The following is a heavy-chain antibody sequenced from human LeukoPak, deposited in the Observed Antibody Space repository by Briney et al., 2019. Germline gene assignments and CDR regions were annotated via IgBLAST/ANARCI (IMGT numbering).Heavy chain of an antibody. CDR3: ARARRPSGYAVFFDY. J-gene: IGHJ4*02. CDR2: ISAYNGNT. D-gene: IGHD5-12*01. V-gene: IGHV1-18*04. CDR1: VYTFTSYG. Sequence: ASVKVSCKASVYTFTSYGISWVRQAPGQGLEWMGWISAYNGNTNYAQKLQGRVTMTTDTSTSTAYMELRSLRSDDTAVYYCARARRPSGYAVFFDYWGQGTLVTVSS.